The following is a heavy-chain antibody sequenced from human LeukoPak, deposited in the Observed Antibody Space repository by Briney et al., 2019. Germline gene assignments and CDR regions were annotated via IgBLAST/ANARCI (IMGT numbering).Heavy chain of an antibody. J-gene: IGHJ5*02. CDR2: IYTSGST. Sequence: SETLSLSCTVSGGSISSYYWSWIRHPAGKGLERIGRIYTSGSTNYNPSLKSRVTMSVDTSKNQFSLKLSSVTAEDTAVYYCARCYHSSGYYFQPNWFDPWGQGTLVTVSS. D-gene: IGHD3-22*01. V-gene: IGHV4-4*07. CDR3: ARCYHSSGYYFQPNWFDP. CDR1: GGSISSYY.